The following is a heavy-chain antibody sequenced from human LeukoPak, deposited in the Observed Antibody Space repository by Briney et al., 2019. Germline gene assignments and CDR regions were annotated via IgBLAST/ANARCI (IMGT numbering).Heavy chain of an antibody. CDR2: ISTSSRYI. J-gene: IGHJ4*02. Sequence: PGGSLRLSCAASGFTLSNYDMNWVRQAPGKGLEWVSSISTSSRYIYYKDSVRGRFTISRDDAKNSLYLEMNSLRAEDTAVYYCARDLLKGFCSGTNCYASPDYWGQGTLVTVSS. V-gene: IGHV3-21*01. CDR3: ARDLLKGFCSGTNCYASPDY. CDR1: GFTLSNYD. D-gene: IGHD2-2*01.